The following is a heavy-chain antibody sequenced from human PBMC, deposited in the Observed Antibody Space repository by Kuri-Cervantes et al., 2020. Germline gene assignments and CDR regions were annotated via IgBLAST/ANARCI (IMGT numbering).Heavy chain of an antibody. V-gene: IGHV3-66*02. J-gene: IGHJ3*02. D-gene: IGHD5-12*01. CDR3: ARDRGYSGYGALDI. CDR1: GFTVSSNY. CDR2: IYSGGST. Sequence: GESLKISCAASGFTVSSNYMSWVRQAPGKGLEWVSVIYSGGSTYYADSVKGRFTISRDNSKNTLYLQMNSLRAEDTAVYYCARDRGYSGYGALDIWGQGTRVTVSS.